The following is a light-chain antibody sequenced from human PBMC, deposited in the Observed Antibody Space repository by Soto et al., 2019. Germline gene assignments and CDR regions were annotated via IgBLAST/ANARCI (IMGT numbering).Light chain of an antibody. V-gene: IGLV3-1*01. Sequence: SYELTQPPSVSVSPGQTASITCSGHKLGNKYACWYQQKPGQSPVLVLYQDTKRPSGIPERFSGSNSGNTATLTISGTQAMDEADYYCQAWDSSTVVFGGGTKLTVL. CDR2: QDT. CDR1: KLGNKY. CDR3: QAWDSSTVV. J-gene: IGLJ2*01.